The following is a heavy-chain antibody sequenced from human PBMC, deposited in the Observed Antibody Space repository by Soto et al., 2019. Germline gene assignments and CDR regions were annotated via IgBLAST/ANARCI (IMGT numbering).Heavy chain of an antibody. CDR1: GGSIGSGGGY. CDR2: IYYSGST. CDR3: AREGLRWQWLVLDY. D-gene: IGHD6-19*01. Sequence: CVTCSVAGGSIGSGGGYWSWKKKHPGKGLEWIGYIYYSGSTYYNPSLKSRVTISVDTSKNQFSLKLSSVTAADTAVYYCAREGLRWQWLVLDYWGQGTLVTVSS. J-gene: IGHJ4*02. V-gene: IGHV4-31*03.